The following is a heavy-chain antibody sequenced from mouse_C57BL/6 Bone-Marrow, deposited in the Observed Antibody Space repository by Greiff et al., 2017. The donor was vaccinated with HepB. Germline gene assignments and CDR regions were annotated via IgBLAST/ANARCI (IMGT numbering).Heavy chain of an antibody. CDR3: ARRAGAY. Sequence: EVQGVESGGDLVKPGGSLKLSCAASGFTFSSYGMSWVRQTPDKRLEWVATISSGGSYTYYPDSVKGRFTISRDNAKNTLYLQMSSLKYEDTAMYYCARRAGAYWGQGTLVTVSA. CDR2: ISSGGSYT. J-gene: IGHJ3*01. V-gene: IGHV5-6*01. CDR1: GFTFSSYG.